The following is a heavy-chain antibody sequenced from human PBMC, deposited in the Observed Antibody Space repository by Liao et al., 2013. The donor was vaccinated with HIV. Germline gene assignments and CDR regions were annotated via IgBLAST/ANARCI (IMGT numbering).Heavy chain of an antibody. Sequence: QMQLQESGPGLVKPSETLSLTCTVSGGSTTNLYWTWIRQPAGKGLEWIGRVYSSGRTSYNPSLTGVTVSLDTSKNQFSLKLSSVTAADTAVYYCARGNSYYDFWTASSVHRSFDLWAVAPWSLSPQ. D-gene: IGHD3/OR15-3a*01. CDR2: VYSSGRT. J-gene: IGHJ2*01. V-gene: IGHV4-4*07. CDR3: ARGNSYYDFWTASSVHRSFDL. CDR1: GGSTTNLY.